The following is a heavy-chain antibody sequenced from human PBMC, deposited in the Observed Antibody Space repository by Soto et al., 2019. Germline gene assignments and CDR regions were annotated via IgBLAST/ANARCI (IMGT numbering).Heavy chain of an antibody. J-gene: IGHJ4*02. D-gene: IGHD4-17*01. CDR2: INHRGVT. CDR1: GVSFSNYY. CDR3: GRSTVREAPRGY. Sequence: QVQLQQWGAGLLKPSETLSLTCAVYGVSFSNYYWVWIRQSPGKGLEWIGEINHRGVTNYKPSLKSRARIFSHTSKHQFYLTLTSVSAADSAGYFFGRSTVREAPRGYWGQGTPVSVSS. V-gene: IGHV4-34*01.